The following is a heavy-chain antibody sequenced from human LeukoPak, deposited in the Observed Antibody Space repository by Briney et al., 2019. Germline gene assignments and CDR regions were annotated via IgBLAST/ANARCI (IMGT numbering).Heavy chain of an antibody. J-gene: IGHJ4*02. CDR2: IRYDGRNK. Sequence: GSLRLSCAASGFIFSNFGMHWVRQAPGKGLEWVTFIRYDGRNKYYADSVKGRFTISRDNSKNTLYLQMNSLRAEDTAVYYCAKVDCSSTSCPYWGQGTLVTVSS. D-gene: IGHD2-2*01. CDR1: GFIFSNFG. V-gene: IGHV3-30*02. CDR3: AKVDCSSTSCPY.